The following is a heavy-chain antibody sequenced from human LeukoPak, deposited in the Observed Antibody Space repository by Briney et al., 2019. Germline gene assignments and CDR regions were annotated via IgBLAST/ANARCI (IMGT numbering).Heavy chain of an antibody. CDR3: AGRVFSGCGYYFDY. J-gene: IGHJ4*02. CDR2: INPKSGGT. V-gene: IGHV1-2*02. CDR1: GYSFTGYY. Sequence: GASVKVSCKTSGYSFTGYYIHWVRQAPGQGLEWVGWINPKSGGTNYAQKFQGRVTMTSDTSITTVYMELSRLRSGDTAVYYCAGRVFSGCGYYFDYWGQGTLVTVSS. D-gene: IGHD6-19*01.